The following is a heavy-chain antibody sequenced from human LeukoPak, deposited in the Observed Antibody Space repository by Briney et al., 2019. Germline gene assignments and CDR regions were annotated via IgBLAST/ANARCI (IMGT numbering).Heavy chain of an antibody. D-gene: IGHD6-19*01. CDR3: AREAGSEQWLVEGELDY. V-gene: IGHV3-23*01. CDR1: GFTFSSYA. J-gene: IGHJ4*02. Sequence: GGLRLSCAASGFTFSSYAMSWVRQAPGKGLEWVSTISGSGGSTYYADSVKGRFTVSRDNAKNTLYLQMNSLRAEDTAVYYCAREAGSEQWLVEGELDYWGQGTLVTVSS. CDR2: ISGSGGST.